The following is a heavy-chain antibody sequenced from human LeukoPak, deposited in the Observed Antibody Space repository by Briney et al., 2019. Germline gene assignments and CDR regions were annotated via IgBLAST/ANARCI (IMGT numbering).Heavy chain of an antibody. D-gene: IGHD1-1*01. Sequence: KPSETLSLTCTVSGYSISSGYYWGWIRQPPGKGLEWIGSIYRSGSTYYNPSLKSRVTISVDTSKNQFSLKLSSVTAADTAVYYCAAHVPERRIYDYWGQGTLVTVSS. J-gene: IGHJ4*02. CDR1: GYSISSGYY. CDR2: IYRSGST. V-gene: IGHV4-38-2*02. CDR3: AAHVPERRIYDY.